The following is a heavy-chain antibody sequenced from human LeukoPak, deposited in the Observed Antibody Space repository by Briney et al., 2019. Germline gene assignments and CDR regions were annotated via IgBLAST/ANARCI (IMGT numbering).Heavy chain of an antibody. Sequence: ASVKVSCKASGYTFTSYGISWVRQAPGQGLEWMGWISAYNGNTNYAHKLQGRVTMTTDTSTSTAYMELRRLRSDDTAVYYCAVGATGYYYYYYMDVWGKGTTVTVSS. D-gene: IGHD1-26*01. J-gene: IGHJ6*03. CDR3: AVGATGYYYYYYMDV. CDR2: ISAYNGNT. CDR1: GYTFTSYG. V-gene: IGHV1-18*01.